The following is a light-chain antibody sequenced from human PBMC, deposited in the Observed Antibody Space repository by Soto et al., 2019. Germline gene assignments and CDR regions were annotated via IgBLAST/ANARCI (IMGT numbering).Light chain of an antibody. CDR1: SSDVGGYNY. CDR3: SSYAGSNNLV. V-gene: IGLV2-8*01. Sequence: QSVLTQSPSASGSPGQSVTISCTGTSSDVGGYNYVSWYQQLPGKAPKLMIYEVSKRPSGVPDRFSGSKSGNTASLTVSGLQAEDEADYYCSSYAGSNNLVFGGGTKLTVL. J-gene: IGLJ3*02. CDR2: EVS.